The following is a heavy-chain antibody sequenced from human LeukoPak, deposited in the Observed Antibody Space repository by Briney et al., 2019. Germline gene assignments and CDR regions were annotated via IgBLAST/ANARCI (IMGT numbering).Heavy chain of an antibody. CDR1: GGSFSGYY. J-gene: IGHJ6*03. CDR2: IYTSGST. D-gene: IGHD3-10*01. V-gene: IGHV4-59*10. CDR3: ARARTSYYYGSGNHYYYYMDV. Sequence: SETLSLTCAVYGGSFSGYYWSWIRQPAGKGLEWIGRIYTSGSTNYNPSLKSRVTISVDTSKNQFSLKLSSVTAADTAVYYCARARTSYYYGSGNHYYYYMDVWGKGTTVTISS.